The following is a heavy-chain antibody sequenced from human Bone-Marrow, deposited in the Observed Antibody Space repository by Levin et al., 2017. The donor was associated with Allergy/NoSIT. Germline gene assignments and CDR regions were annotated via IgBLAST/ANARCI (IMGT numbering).Heavy chain of an antibody. D-gene: IGHD6-19*01. CDR3: VVAQIAVAGKGYFQH. V-gene: IGHV1-69*06. CDR1: GGTFSSYA. J-gene: IGHJ1*01. Sequence: VASVKVSCKASGGTFSSYAISWVRQAPGQGLEWMGGIIPIFGTANYAQKFQGRVTITADKSTSTAYMELSSLRSEDTAVYYCVVAQIAVAGKGYFQHWGQGTLVTVSS. CDR2: IIPIFGTA.